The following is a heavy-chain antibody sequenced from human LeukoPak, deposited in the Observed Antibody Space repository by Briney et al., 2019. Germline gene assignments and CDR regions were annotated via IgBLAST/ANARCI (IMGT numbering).Heavy chain of an antibody. CDR3: TRDIRSHYFDY. CDR1: GFTFSSYG. CDR2: IFYDGSKQ. V-gene: IGHV3-33*08. J-gene: IGHJ4*02. Sequence: GGSLRLSCAASGFTFSSYGMHWVRQAPGKGLEWVAVIFYDGSKQFYADSVKGRFTISRDNSKNTLYLEMNSLRAEDTAVYYCTRDIRSHYFDYWGQGTLVTVSS. D-gene: IGHD1-26*01.